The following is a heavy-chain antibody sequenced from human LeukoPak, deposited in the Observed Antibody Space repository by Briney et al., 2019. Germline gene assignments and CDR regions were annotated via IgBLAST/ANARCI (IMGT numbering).Heavy chain of an antibody. CDR1: GFTFSSYA. J-gene: IGHJ4*02. V-gene: IGHV3-30*04. CDR2: ISYDGSNK. Sequence: GGSLRLSCAASGFTFSSYAMHWVRQAPGKGLEWVAVISYDGSNKYYADSLKGRFTISRDNSKNTLYLQMNSLRAEDTAVYYSARDRNYFEALHRSYWGQGTLVTVSS. CDR3: ARDRNYFEALHRSY. D-gene: IGHD3-10*01.